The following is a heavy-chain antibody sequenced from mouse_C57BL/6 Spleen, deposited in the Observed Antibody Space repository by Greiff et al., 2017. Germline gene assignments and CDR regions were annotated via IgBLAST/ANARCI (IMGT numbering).Heavy chain of an antibody. CDR3: AIYDPFDY. CDR1: GYTFTGYW. J-gene: IGHJ2*01. Sequence: QVQLQQPGAELVKPGASVKLSCKASGYTFTGYWMQWVKQRPGQGLEWIGEIDPSDSYTNYNQKFKGKATLTVDTSSRTAYMQLSSLTSEDSAVYYCAIYDPFDYWGQGTTLTVSS. CDR2: IDPSDSYT. V-gene: IGHV1-50*01. D-gene: IGHD2-3*01.